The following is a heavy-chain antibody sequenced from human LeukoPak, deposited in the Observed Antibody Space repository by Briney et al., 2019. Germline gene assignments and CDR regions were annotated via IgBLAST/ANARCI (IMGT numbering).Heavy chain of an antibody. J-gene: IGHJ4*02. V-gene: IGHV1-2*06. CDR2: IHPNNGGT. CDR1: GYTFTAYY. CDR3: ARGGYYDSSGNY. Sequence: ASVKVSCXTSGYTFTAYYMHWVRQAPGQGLEWMGRIHPNNGGTDYAQKFQGRVIMTRDTSISTAYMELSSLRSDDTAVYYCARGGYYDSSGNYWGQGTLVTVSS. D-gene: IGHD3-22*01.